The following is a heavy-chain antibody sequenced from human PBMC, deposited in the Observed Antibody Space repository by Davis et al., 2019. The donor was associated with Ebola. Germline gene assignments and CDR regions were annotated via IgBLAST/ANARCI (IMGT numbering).Heavy chain of an antibody. CDR1: GYTFTGYY. J-gene: IGHJ5*02. Sequence: ASVKVSCKASGYTFTGYYMHWVRQAPGQGLEWMGWINPNSGGTNYAQKFQGRVTMTRNTSISTAYMELSSLRSEDTAVYYCARGIAAAGTWWFDPWGQGTLVTVSS. V-gene: IGHV1-2*02. CDR3: ARGIAAAGTWWFDP. D-gene: IGHD6-13*01. CDR2: INPNSGGT.